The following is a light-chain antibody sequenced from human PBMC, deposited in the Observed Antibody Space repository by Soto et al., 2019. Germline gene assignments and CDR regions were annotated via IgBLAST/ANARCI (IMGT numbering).Light chain of an antibody. CDR2: NNN. V-gene: IGLV1-47*02. Sequence: QSVLTQPPSASGTPGQRVTISCSGSTSNLGSHFVYWYQQLPGTAPKLLIYNNNQRPSGVPDRFSGSNSGTSASLAISGLRSDDESDYYCAAWDDSLSGPVFGGGTKVTVL. J-gene: IGLJ3*02. CDR1: TSNLGSHF. CDR3: AAWDDSLSGPV.